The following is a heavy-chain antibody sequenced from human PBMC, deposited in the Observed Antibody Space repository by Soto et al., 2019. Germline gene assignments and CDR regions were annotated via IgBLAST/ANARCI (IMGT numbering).Heavy chain of an antibody. CDR2: ISYEGSKT. D-gene: IGHD5-12*01. J-gene: IGHJ6*02. CDR3: AKDHWAAYSGYAIRNDLDV. V-gene: IGHV3-30*18. CDR1: GFTFSDYG. Sequence: QVQLVESGGGVVQPGRSLRLSCAASGFTFSDYGIHWVRQAPGKGLEWVAVISYEGSKTYYADSVKGRFTISRDNSKNTLSLQMASLRPEDTAVYYCAKDHWAAYSGYAIRNDLDVWGLGTTVTVSS.